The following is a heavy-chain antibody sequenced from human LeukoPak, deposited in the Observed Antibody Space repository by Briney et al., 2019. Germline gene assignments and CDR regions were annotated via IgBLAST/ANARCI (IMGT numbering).Heavy chain of an antibody. Sequence: PGGSLRLSCAASGFTFSSYAMSWVRQAPGKWLEWVSAISGSGGSTCYADSVKGRFTISRDNSKNTLYLQMNSLRAEDTAVYYCAKPDYDFWSGYGLQHWGQGTLVTVSS. J-gene: IGHJ1*01. V-gene: IGHV3-23*01. D-gene: IGHD3-3*01. CDR3: AKPDYDFWSGYGLQH. CDR2: ISGSGGST. CDR1: GFTFSSYA.